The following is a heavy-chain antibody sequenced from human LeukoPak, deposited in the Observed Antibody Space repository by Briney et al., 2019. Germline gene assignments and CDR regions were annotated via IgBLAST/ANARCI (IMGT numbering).Heavy chain of an antibody. CDR3: AKDSHSSSWYYAFDI. J-gene: IGHJ3*02. CDR1: GFTFSSYS. CDR2: ISSSSSYI. D-gene: IGHD6-13*01. Sequence: PGGSLRLSCAASGFTFSSYSMNWVRQAPGKGLEWVSSISSSSSYIYYADSVKGRFTISRDNAKNSLYLQMNSLRAEDTALYYCAKDSHSSSWYYAFDIWGQGTMVTVSS. V-gene: IGHV3-21*04.